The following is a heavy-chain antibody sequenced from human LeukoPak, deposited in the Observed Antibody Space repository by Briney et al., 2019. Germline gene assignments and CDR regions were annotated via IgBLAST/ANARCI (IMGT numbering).Heavy chain of an antibody. D-gene: IGHD3-10*01. V-gene: IGHV1-2*04. CDR3: ARAWPITMVRGVILGPGDYGMDV. Sequence: ASVKVSCTASGYTFTGYYMHWVRQAPGQGLEWMGWINPNSGGTNYAQKFQGWVTMTRDTSISTAYMELSRLRSDDTAVYYCARAWPITMVRGVILGPGDYGMDVWGQGTTVTVSS. CDR2: INPNSGGT. CDR1: GYTFTGYY. J-gene: IGHJ6*02.